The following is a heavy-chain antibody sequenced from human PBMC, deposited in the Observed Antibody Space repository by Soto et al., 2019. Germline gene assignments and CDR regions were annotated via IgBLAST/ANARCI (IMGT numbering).Heavy chain of an antibody. J-gene: IGHJ6*02. D-gene: IGHD1-26*01. Sequence: EASVKVSCKASGGTFNTYAIHWVRQAPGQGLEWMGGIIPVFGTSNYAQKFQGRVTITADESTTTGYMELSSLRSEDTAVYYCARGGYSGSYYVYDYYGMDVWGQGTTVTVSS. V-gene: IGHV1-69*13. CDR2: IIPVFGTS. CDR3: ARGGYSGSYYVYDYYGMDV. CDR1: GGTFNTYA.